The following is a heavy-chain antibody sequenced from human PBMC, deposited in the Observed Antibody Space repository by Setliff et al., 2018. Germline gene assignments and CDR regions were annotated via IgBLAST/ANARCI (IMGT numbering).Heavy chain of an antibody. CDR3: ARGSIVDTRSSTDYRYYMDV. CDR1: GGTLTTFTTYS. J-gene: IGHJ6*03. Sequence: ASVKVSCKASGGTLTTFTTYSLIWVRQAPGQGLEWMGGIIPITGTTNYAQRFQGRITISTDESSSTVYMEMSRLKSEDTAVYYCARGSIVDTRSSTDYRYYMDVWGKGTTVTAP. CDR2: IIPITGTT. V-gene: IGHV1-69*16. D-gene: IGHD5-12*01.